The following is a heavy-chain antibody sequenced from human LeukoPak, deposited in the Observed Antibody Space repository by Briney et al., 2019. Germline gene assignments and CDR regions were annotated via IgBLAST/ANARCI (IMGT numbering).Heavy chain of an antibody. J-gene: IGHJ4*02. CDR2: ISSSSSTI. CDR1: GFTFSSYS. D-gene: IGHD6-13*01. V-gene: IGHV3-48*01. Sequence: AGGSLRLSCAASGFTFSSYSMNWARQAPGKGLEWVSYISSSSSTIYYADSVKGRFTISRDNAKNSLYLQMNSLRAEDTAVYYCARDKGSSWSHPVDYWGQGTLVTVSS. CDR3: ARDKGSSWSHPVDY.